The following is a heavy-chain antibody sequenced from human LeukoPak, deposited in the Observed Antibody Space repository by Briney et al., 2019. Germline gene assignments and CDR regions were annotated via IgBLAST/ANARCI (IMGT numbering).Heavy chain of an antibody. CDR2: IYHSGST. CDR1: GYSISSGYY. Sequence: SETLSLTCTVSGYSISSGYYWGWIRPPPGKGLEWIGSIYHSGSTYYNPSLKSRVTISVDTSKNQFSLKLSSVTAADTAVYYCARDQGWGIAAAGTSYYYYYMDVWGKGTTVTISS. J-gene: IGHJ6*03. V-gene: IGHV4-38-2*02. D-gene: IGHD6-13*01. CDR3: ARDQGWGIAAAGTSYYYYYMDV.